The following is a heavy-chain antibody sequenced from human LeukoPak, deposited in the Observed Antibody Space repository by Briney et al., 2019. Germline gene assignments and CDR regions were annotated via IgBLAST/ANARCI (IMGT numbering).Heavy chain of an antibody. V-gene: IGHV3-23*01. CDR2: IANTGGNT. CDR1: GFTFSSYG. Sequence: GGSLRLSCVASGFTFSSYGMNWVRQATGQGPQWVSNIANTGGNTYYAGSVRGRFTISRDKSKNTLYLQMNSLRDEDTAVYYCAKEGIGAAGRRFDCWGQGTPVTVSS. D-gene: IGHD6-13*01. CDR3: AKEGIGAAGRRFDC. J-gene: IGHJ4*02.